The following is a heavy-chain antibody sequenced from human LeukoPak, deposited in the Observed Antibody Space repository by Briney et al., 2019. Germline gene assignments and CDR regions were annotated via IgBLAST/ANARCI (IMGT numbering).Heavy chain of an antibody. J-gene: IGHJ4*02. CDR2: ISAYNGNT. CDR3: ASSSDCSSTSCYRN. Sequence: ASVKVSCKASGYTFTSDGISWGRQAPGQGLEWMGWISAYNGNTNYAQKFQGRVTITADKSTSTAYMELSSLRSEDTAVYYCASSSDCSSTSCYRNWGQGTLVTVSS. V-gene: IGHV1-18*01. CDR1: GYTFTSDG. D-gene: IGHD2-2*02.